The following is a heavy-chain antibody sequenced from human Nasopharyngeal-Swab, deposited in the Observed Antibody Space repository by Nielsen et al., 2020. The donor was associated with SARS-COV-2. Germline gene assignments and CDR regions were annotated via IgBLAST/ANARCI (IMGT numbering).Heavy chain of an antibody. Sequence: WIRQPPGKGLEWIGEINHSGSTNYNPSLKSRVTISVDTSKNQFSLKLSSVTAADTAVYYCARGGGYDSSGYSPVPGIGYWGREPWSPSPQ. CDR3: ARGGGYDSSGYSPVPGIGY. J-gene: IGHJ4*02. CDR2: INHSGST. V-gene: IGHV4-34*01. D-gene: IGHD3-22*01.